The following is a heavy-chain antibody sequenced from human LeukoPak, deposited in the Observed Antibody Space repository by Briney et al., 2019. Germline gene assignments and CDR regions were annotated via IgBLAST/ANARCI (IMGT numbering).Heavy chain of an antibody. D-gene: IGHD3-16*02. Sequence: GGSLRLSCAASGFTFSSYSMNWVRQAPGKGLEWVSYISSSSSTIYYADSVKGRFTISRDNSKNTLYLQMNSLRAEDTAVYYCARLMGELSLYRGPRNAFDIWGQGTMVTVSS. CDR1: GFTFSSYS. CDR2: ISSSSSTI. J-gene: IGHJ3*02. V-gene: IGHV3-48*01. CDR3: ARLMGELSLYRGPRNAFDI.